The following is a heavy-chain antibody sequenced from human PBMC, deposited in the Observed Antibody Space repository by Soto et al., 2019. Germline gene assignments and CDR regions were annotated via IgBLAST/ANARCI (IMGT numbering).Heavy chain of an antibody. D-gene: IGHD6-19*01. Sequence: EAQLLESGGGLVQPGGSLRLSCAASGFTFNNDAMSWVRQAPGKGLEWVSSMHGSGGGTYYTDSVKGRFTVSRDDSKKTLYLQMSSLRVDDTAVYYCEKDAVAGNGEWDYFDPWGQGTLVTVSS. CDR3: EKDAVAGNGEWDYFDP. CDR2: MHGSGGGT. CDR1: GFTFNNDA. V-gene: IGHV3-23*01. J-gene: IGHJ5*02.